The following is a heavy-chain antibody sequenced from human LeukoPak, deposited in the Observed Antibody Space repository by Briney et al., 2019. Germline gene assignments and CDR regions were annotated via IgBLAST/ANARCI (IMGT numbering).Heavy chain of an antibody. CDR3: ARHPHGSTYFDY. J-gene: IGHJ4*02. Sequence: GESLKISCKGTGYTFTSYWIGWVRQMPGKGLEWMGIIYPGDSVTRYSPSFQGQVTISADQSIGTAYLQWSSLKASDTAMYYCARHPHGSTYFDYWGQGTLVTVSS. CDR2: IYPGDSVT. V-gene: IGHV5-51*01. D-gene: IGHD3-10*01. CDR1: GYTFTSYW.